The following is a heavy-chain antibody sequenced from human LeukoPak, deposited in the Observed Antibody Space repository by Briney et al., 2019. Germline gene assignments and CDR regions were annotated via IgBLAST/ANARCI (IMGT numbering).Heavy chain of an antibody. J-gene: IGHJ4*02. D-gene: IGHD3-3*01. V-gene: IGHV3-23*01. CDR2: ISGSGGST. CDR3: AKGLDFWSGYQGY. Sequence: GGSLRLSCAASGFTFSSYAMSWARQAPGKGLEWVSAISGSGGSTYYADYVKGRFTISRDNSKTTLYLQRNSLRAEDTAVYYCAKGLDFWSGYQGYWGQGTLVTVSS. CDR1: GFTFSSYA.